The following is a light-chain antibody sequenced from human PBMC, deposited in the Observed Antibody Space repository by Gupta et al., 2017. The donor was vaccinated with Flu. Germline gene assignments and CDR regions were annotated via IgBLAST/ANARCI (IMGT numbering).Light chain of an antibody. J-gene: IGLJ3*02. CDR2: TVS. CDR1: NSDIGSYDS. CDR3: SSFTRANTWV. Sequence: SALTQPASVSASPGQQITISCAATNSDIGSYDSVSWYQQHPGKAPKLMIYTVSNRPSGVSSRFAAAKSGTTASLTISGLQAEDEADYYCSSFTRANTWVFGGGTKVTVL. V-gene: IGLV2-14*01.